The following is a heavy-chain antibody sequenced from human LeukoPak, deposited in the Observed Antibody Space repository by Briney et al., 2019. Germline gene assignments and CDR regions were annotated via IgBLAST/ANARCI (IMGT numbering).Heavy chain of an antibody. CDR1: GSTFSTYA. V-gene: IGHV3-23*01. Sequence: GGSLRLSCSASGSTFSTYAMGWVRQSPGKGLEWVSVINTSGGGTYYTESVQGRFTISRDNTKDTLYLQMNSLRVEDTAVYYCARNWRPDTWGQGTLVTVSS. J-gene: IGHJ5*02. D-gene: IGHD3-3*01. CDR3: ARNWRPDT. CDR2: INTSGGGT.